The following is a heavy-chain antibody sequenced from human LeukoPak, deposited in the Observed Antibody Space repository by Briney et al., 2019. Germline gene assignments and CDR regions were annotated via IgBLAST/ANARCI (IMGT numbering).Heavy chain of an antibody. J-gene: IGHJ5*02. D-gene: IGHD3-3*01. V-gene: IGHV4-38-2*01. Sequence: SETLSLTCAVSGYSISSGYYWGWIRQPPGKGLEWIGSIYHSGSTYYNPSLKSRVTISVDTSKNQFSLKLSSVTAADTAVYYCARREEFWSGSPWFDPWGQGTLVTVSS. CDR3: ARREEFWSGSPWFDP. CDR1: GYSISSGYY. CDR2: IYHSGST.